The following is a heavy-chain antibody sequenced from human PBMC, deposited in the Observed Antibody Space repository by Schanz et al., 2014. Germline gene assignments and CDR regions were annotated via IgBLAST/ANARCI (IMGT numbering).Heavy chain of an antibody. J-gene: IGHJ4*02. CDR1: GITFSSHS. Sequence: EVHLVESGGGLVQPGGSLRLSCAASGITFSSHSFNWVRQAPGKGLEWLSYISDSGTYTNYADSVKGRFTISRDNAKSSLYLQMNSLRVEDTAVYYCAASSGWHPSTDYWGQGTLVTVPS. CDR2: ISDSGTYT. V-gene: IGHV3-48*04. D-gene: IGHD6-19*01. CDR3: AASSGWHPSTDY.